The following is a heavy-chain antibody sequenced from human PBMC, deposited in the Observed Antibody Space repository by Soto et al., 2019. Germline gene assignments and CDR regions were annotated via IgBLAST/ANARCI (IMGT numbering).Heavy chain of an antibody. CDR3: AKARSSSWYGADY. CDR1: GFTFSSYA. D-gene: IGHD6-13*01. V-gene: IGHV3-23*01. CDR2: ISGSGGST. Sequence: GGSLRLSCAASGFTFSSYAMSWVRQAPGKGLEWVSAISGSGGSTYYADSVKGRFTISRDNSKNTLYLQMNSLRAGDTAVYYCAKARSSSWYGADYWGKGTLVTVSS. J-gene: IGHJ4*02.